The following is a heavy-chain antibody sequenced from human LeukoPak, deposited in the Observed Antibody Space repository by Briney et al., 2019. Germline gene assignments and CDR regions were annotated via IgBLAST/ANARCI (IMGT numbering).Heavy chain of an antibody. D-gene: IGHD3-22*01. V-gene: IGHV3-23*01. CDR2: ISGSGDNT. CDR1: GFTFSSYA. Sequence: GGSLRLSCVVSGFTFSSYAMSWVRQAPGKGLEWVSGISGSGDNTYYADSVKGRFTISRDNSKNTLYVQMNSLGTEDTAAYYCAKGSYYDSSGSFYFDYWGQGTLVTVSS. CDR3: AKGSYYDSSGSFYFDY. J-gene: IGHJ4*02.